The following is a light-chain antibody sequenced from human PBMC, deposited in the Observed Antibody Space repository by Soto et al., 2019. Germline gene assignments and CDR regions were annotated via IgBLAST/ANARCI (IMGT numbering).Light chain of an antibody. CDR1: SSDVGGYNY. J-gene: IGLJ1*01. V-gene: IGLV2-14*01. CDR2: DVS. Sequence: QSALTEPASVSGSPGQSITIYCTATSSDVGGYNYVSWYQQHPGKAPKLMIYDVSNRPSGVSNRFSGSKSGNTASLTISGLQAEDEADYYCSSYTSSSTPYVFGTGTKVTVL. CDR3: SSYTSSSTPYV.